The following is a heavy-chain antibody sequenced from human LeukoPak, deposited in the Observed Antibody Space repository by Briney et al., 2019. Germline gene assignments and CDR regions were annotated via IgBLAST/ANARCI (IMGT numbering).Heavy chain of an antibody. CDR2: IYHSGST. V-gene: IGHV4-30-2*01. CDR3: ARAGSYDYGGGFDY. Sequence: SETLSLTCAVSGGSISSGGYSWSWIRQPPGKGLEWIGYIYHSGSTYYNPSLKSRVTISVDRSKNQFSLKLSSVTAADTAVYYCARAGSYDYGGGFDYWGQGTLSPSPQ. J-gene: IGHJ4*02. D-gene: IGHD4-17*01. CDR1: GGSISSGGYS.